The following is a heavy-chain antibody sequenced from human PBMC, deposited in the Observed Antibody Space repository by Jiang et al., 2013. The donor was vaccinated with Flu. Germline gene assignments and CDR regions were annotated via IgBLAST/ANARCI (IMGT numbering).Heavy chain of an antibody. J-gene: IGHJ6*03. Sequence: SSNSAAWNWIRQSPSRGLEWLGRTYYRSKWYNDYAVSVKSRITINPDTSKNQFSLQLNSVTPEDTAVYYCARGRGCSGGSCYYYYYYMDVWGKGTTVTVSS. V-gene: IGHV6-1*01. CDR3: ARGRGCSGGSCYYYYYYMDV. D-gene: IGHD2-15*01. CDR1: SSNSAA. CDR2: TYYRSKWYN.